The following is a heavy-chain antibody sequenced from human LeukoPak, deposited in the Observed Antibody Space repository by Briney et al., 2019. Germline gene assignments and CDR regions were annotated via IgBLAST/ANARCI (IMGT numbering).Heavy chain of an antibody. J-gene: IGHJ4*02. D-gene: IGHD2-2*01. CDR1: GDTFTGYY. V-gene: IGHV1-2*02. CDR2: INPNSGGT. CDR3: ERDWGPSIVVVPAAGDY. Sequence: ASVKVSCKASGDTFTGYYMHWGRQAPGQGLEWRGWINPNSGGTNYAQKFQGRVTMTRDTSISTAYMELSRLRSDDTAVYYCERDWGPSIVVVPAAGDYWGQGTLVTVSS.